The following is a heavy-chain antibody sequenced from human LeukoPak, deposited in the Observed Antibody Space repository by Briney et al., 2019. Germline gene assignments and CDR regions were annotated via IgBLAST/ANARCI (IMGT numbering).Heavy chain of an antibody. V-gene: IGHV3-30*04. D-gene: IGHD2-2*01. CDR2: ISYDGSNK. Sequence: GGSLRLSCAASGFTFSSYAMHWVRQAPGKGLEWVAVISYDGSNKYYADSVKGRFTISRDNSKNTLYLQMNSLRAEDTAVYYCARGGGYCSSTSCSPFDYWGQGTLVTVSS. CDR3: ARGGGYCSSTSCSPFDY. J-gene: IGHJ4*02. CDR1: GFTFSSYA.